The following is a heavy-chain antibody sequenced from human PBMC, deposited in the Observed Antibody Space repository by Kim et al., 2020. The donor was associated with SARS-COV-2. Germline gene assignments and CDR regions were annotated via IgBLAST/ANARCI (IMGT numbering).Heavy chain of an antibody. J-gene: IGHJ5*02. D-gene: IGHD2-2*02. V-gene: IGHV4-4*02. CDR3: ASFTFVSSRNCSSTSCYSSGFDP. CDR2: IYHSGST. CDR1: GGSISSSNW. Sequence: SETLSLTCAVSGGSISSSNWWSWVRQPPGKGLEWIGEIYHSGSTNYNPSLKSRVTISVDKSKNQFSLKLSSVTAADTAVYYCASFTFVSSRNCSSTSCYSSGFDPWGQGTLVTVSS.